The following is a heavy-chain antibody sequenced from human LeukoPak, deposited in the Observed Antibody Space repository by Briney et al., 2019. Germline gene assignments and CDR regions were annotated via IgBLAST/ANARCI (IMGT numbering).Heavy chain of an antibody. CDR1: GYTFTSYY. CDR2: INPSGGST. Sequence: ASVKVSCKASGYTFTSYYMHWVRQAPGQGLEWMGIINPSGGSTSYAQKFQGRVTMTRDTSISTAYMELSRLRSDDTAVYYCARGSGDIAVAGKQENWFDPWGQGTLVTVSS. V-gene: IGHV1-46*01. D-gene: IGHD6-19*01. J-gene: IGHJ5*02. CDR3: ARGSGDIAVAGKQENWFDP.